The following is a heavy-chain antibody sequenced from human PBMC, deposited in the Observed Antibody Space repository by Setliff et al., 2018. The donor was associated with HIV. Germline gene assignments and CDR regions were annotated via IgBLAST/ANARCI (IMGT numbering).Heavy chain of an antibody. D-gene: IGHD6-13*01. CDR2: ISSSSSFI. V-gene: IGHV3-21*01. J-gene: IGHJ4*02. CDR3: AKPPQPSSWPQYYFDY. Sequence: GGSLRLSCAASGFTFNTYAMNWVRQAPGKGLEWVSSISSSSSFIYYADSVRGRFTVSRDNAKNSLYLQMISLRAEDTAVYYCAKPPQPSSWPQYYFDYWGQGTLVTVSS. CDR1: GFTFNTYA.